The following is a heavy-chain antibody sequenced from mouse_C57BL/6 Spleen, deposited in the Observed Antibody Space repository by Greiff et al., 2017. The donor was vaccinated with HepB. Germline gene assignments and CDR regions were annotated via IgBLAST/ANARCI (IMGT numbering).Heavy chain of an antibody. CDR3: ASGLYALGY. CDR2: IYPEDGDT. V-gene: IGHV14-2*01. J-gene: IGHJ4*01. Sequence: EVQLVESGAELVKPGASVKLSCTASGFTINDYYMHWVKQRTEQGLEWIGRIYPEDGDTKYAPKFQGKATITAAKSSNTAYLQLSSLTSEDTSIYYGASGLYALGYWGQGTSVTVAS. CDR1: GFTINDYY.